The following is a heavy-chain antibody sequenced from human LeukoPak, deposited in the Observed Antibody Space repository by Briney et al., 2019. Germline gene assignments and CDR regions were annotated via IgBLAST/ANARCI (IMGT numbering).Heavy chain of an antibody. V-gene: IGHV3-30*18. J-gene: IGHJ4*02. CDR2: ISYDGSNK. CDR1: GFTFRSYG. D-gene: IGHD3-16*02. Sequence: GRSLRLSCAASGFTFRSYGMHWVRQAPGYGLEWVAVISYDGSNKYYADSVKGRFTISRDNSKNTLYLQMNSLRAEDTAVYYCAKDLGSYLDYWGQGTLVTVSS. CDR3: AKDLGSYLDY.